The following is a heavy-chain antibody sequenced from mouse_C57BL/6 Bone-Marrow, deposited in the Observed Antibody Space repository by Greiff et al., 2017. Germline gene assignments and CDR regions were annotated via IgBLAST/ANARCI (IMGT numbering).Heavy chain of an antibody. CDR3: ARRSVTVFDY. CDR2: ISNGGGST. CDR1: GFTFSDYY. V-gene: IGHV5-12*01. J-gene: IGHJ2*01. D-gene: IGHD1-1*01. Sequence: EVHLVESGGGLVQPGGSLKISCAASGFTFSDYYMYWVRQTPEKRLEWVAYISNGGGSTYYPDTVKGRITISRDKAKITLYMQMSRLKSEDTAMYYCARRSVTVFDYWGQGTTLTVSS.